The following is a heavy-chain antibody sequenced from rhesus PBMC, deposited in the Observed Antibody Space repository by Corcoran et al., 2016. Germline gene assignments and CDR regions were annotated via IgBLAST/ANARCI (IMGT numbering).Heavy chain of an antibody. CDR1: GGSISSKY. V-gene: IGHV4-173*01. CDR3: ARGPVDY. Sequence: QLQLQESGPGLVKPSETLSPTCAVSGGSISSKYCNWIRQPPGKGLDWNGRISGSGGSTDYNPSFQGRGTMSTATSKNQLSLKLSSVTAADTAVYYCARGPVDYWGQGVLVTVSS. CDR2: ISGSGGST. J-gene: IGHJ4*01.